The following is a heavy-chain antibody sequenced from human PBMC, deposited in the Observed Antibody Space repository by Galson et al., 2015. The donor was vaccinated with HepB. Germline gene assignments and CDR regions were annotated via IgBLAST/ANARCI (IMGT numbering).Heavy chain of an antibody. CDR3: ARDRRPIFGVPNYFDY. CDR2: ISAYNGNT. J-gene: IGHJ4*02. V-gene: IGHV1-18*01. Sequence: QSGAEVKKPGESLKISCKASGYTFTSYGISWVRQAPGQGLEWMGWISAYNGNTNYAQKLQGRVTMTTDTSTSTAYMELRSLRSDDTAVYYCARDRRPIFGVPNYFDYWGQGTLVTVSS. CDR1: GYTFTSYG. D-gene: IGHD3-3*01.